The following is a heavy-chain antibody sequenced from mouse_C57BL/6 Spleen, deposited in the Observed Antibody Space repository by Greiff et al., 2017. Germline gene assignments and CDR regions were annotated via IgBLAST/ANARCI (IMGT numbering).Heavy chain of an antibody. CDR3: ARDDKDWWYFDV. Sequence: EVKLMESGPGLVKPSQSLSLTCSVTGYSITSGYYWNWIRQFPGNKLEWMGYISYDGSNNYNPSLKNRISITRDTSKNQFFLKLNSVTTEDTATYYCARDDKDWWYFDVWGTGTTVTVSS. V-gene: IGHV3-6*01. D-gene: IGHD4-1*01. CDR2: ISYDGSN. CDR1: GYSITSGYY. J-gene: IGHJ1*03.